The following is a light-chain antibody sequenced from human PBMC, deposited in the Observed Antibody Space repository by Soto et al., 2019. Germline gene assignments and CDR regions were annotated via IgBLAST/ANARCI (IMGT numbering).Light chain of an antibody. V-gene: IGKV1-5*01. Sequence: DIQLTKSPSTLSASVGDRVTITCRASQSISSWLAWYQQKPGKAPKVVIYDASSLQSGVPSRFSGSGSGTEFTLTISSLQPDDFATYYCQQYNSYPWTFGQGTKVHIK. CDR3: QQYNSYPWT. J-gene: IGKJ1*01. CDR2: DAS. CDR1: QSISSW.